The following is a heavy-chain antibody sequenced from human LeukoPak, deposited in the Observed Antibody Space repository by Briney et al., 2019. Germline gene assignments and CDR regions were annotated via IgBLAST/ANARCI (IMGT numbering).Heavy chain of an antibody. V-gene: IGHV4-61*02. Sequence: PSETLSLTCTVSGDSIRGGTYYWSWIRQPAGKGLEWIGRIYSSGSTNYNPSLKSRVTMSVDTSKNQFSLKLSSVTAADTAVYYCARMFGYYGSESYGYYYYMDVWGKGTTVTISS. CDR3: ARMFGYYGSESYGYYYYMDV. J-gene: IGHJ6*03. CDR2: IYSSGST. D-gene: IGHD3-10*01. CDR1: GDSIRGGTYY.